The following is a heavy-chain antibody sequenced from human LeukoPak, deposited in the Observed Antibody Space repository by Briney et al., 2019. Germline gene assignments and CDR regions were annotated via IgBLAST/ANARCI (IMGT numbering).Heavy chain of an antibody. Sequence: GGSLRLSCAASGFSLSRYSMNWVRQAPGKGLEWVSSITISSNFIYYADSVKGRFTISRDNAKNSLYPQMNSLRAEDTAVYFCARDGHGDGILTGYSYFGMDVWGQGTTVTVSS. CDR3: ARDGHGDGILTGYSYFGMDV. V-gene: IGHV3-21*01. CDR1: GFSLSRYS. J-gene: IGHJ6*02. CDR2: ITISSNFI. D-gene: IGHD3-9*01.